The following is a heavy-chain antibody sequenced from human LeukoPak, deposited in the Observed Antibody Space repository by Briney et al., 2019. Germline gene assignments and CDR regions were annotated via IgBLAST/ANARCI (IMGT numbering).Heavy chain of an antibody. CDR2: INSNSGNT. J-gene: IGHJ6*02. CDR3: ASGRRGGYGFDV. CDR1: GYTFTDYY. Sequence: GASVKVSCKASGYTFTDYYIHWVRXAXXXXXEXMGWINSNSGNTEYAGAFQGRVTMTRDTSISTFYMDLVGLRSADTAVYYCASGRRGGYGFDVWDQGTTVTVSS. D-gene: IGHD3-16*01. V-gene: IGHV1-2*02.